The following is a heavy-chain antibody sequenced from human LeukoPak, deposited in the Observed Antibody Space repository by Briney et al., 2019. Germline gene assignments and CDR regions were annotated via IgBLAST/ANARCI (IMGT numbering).Heavy chain of an antibody. Sequence: GGSLRLSCTVSGFTFSDYYMSWVRQAPGKGLDWVSGISGSGGRTTYADSVAGRFTVSRDNSKNTVYLQMNNLRAEDTALYYCAKDRFYDNSGNHFESEKWGQGTLVTVSS. J-gene: IGHJ4*02. V-gene: IGHV3-23*01. CDR2: ISGSGGRT. CDR1: GFTFSDYY. CDR3: AKDRFYDNSGNHFESEK. D-gene: IGHD3-22*01.